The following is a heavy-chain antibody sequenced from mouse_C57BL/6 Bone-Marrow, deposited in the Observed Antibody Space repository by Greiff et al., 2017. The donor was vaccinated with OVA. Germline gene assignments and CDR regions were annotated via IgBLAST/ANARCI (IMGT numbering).Heavy chain of an antibody. J-gene: IGHJ4*01. CDR3: AMGMTTEVAKTGTLYAMDY. D-gene: IGHD1-1*01. CDR2: IHPSDSDT. Sequence: QVQLQQPGAELVKPGASVKVSCKASGYTFTSYWMHWVKQRPGQGLEWIGRIHPSDSDTNYNQKFKGKATLTVDKSSSTAYMQLSSLTSEDSAVYYCAMGMTTEVAKTGTLYAMDYWGQGTSVTVSS. V-gene: IGHV1-74*01. CDR1: GYTFTSYW.